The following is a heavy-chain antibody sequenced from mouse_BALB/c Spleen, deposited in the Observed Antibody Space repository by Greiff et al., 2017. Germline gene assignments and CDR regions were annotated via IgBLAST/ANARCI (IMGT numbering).Heavy chain of an antibody. CDR1: GFSLTSYG. V-gene: IGHV2-2*02. Sequence: VQLQQSGPGLVQPSQSLSITCTVSGFSLTSYGVHWVRQSPGKGLEWLGVIWSGGSTDYNAAFISRLSISKDNSKSQVFFKMNSLQANDTAIYYCARRRPPYAMDYWGQGTSVTVSS. CDR2: IWSGGST. D-gene: IGHD1-2*01. J-gene: IGHJ4*01. CDR3: ARRRPPYAMDY.